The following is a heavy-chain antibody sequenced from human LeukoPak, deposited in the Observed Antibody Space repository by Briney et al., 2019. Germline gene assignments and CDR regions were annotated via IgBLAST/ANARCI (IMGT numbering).Heavy chain of an antibody. V-gene: IGHV4-38-2*02. Sequence: SETLSLTCTVSGYSISSGYFWGWIRQPPGKGLECIGTIYHSGSTYYNPSLKSRVTISVDTSKNQFSLKLNSVTAADTAVYYCARVETYYYDTDNWFDPWGQGTLVTVSS. CDR3: ARVETYYYDTDNWFDP. D-gene: IGHD3-22*01. J-gene: IGHJ5*02. CDR2: IYHSGST. CDR1: GYSISSGYF.